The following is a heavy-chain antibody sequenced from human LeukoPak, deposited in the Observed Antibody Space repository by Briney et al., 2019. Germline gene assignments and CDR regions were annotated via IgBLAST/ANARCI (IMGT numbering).Heavy chain of an antibody. CDR1: GGSISSSSYY. Sequence: NPSETLSLTCTVSGGSISSSSYYWGWIRQPPGKGLEWIGSIYYSGSTYYNPSLKSRVTISVDTSKNQFSLKLSSVTAADTAVYYCARLPSTRLVRGVMRNWFDPWGQGTLVTVSS. CDR3: ARLPSTRLVRGVMRNWFDP. J-gene: IGHJ5*02. V-gene: IGHV4-39*07. D-gene: IGHD3-10*01. CDR2: IYYSGST.